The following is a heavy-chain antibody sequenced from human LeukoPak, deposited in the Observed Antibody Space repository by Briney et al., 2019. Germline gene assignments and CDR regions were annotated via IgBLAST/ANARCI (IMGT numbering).Heavy chain of an antibody. CDR1: GFTVSSNY. J-gene: IGHJ1*01. V-gene: IGHV3-53*01. CDR3: AKALVPTSTFYSYYQH. CDR2: IYSGGST. D-gene: IGHD2-2*01. Sequence: PGGSLRLSCAASGFTVSSNYMSWVRPAPGKGLEWVSVIYSGGSTYYADSVKGRFTISRDNSQNTLYLQMNSLRDEDTAVYYCAKALVPTSTFYSYYQHGGGGSLVTVSS.